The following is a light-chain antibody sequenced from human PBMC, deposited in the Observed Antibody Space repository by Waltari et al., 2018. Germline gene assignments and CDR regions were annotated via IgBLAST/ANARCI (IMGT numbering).Light chain of an antibody. CDR1: QSVSSSY. V-gene: IGKV3-20*01. CDR3: QQYGSSPLT. Sequence: EIVLTQSPGTLSLSPGERATLSCRASQSVSSSYLAWYQQKPGQAPRHLIYGASSRATGIPDRFSGSGSGTDFTLTISRLEPEDFAVYYCQQYGSSPLTFGAGTKVDIK. CDR2: GAS. J-gene: IGKJ4*01.